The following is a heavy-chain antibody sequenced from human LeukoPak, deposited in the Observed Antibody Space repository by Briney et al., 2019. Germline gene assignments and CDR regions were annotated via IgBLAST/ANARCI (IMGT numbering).Heavy chain of an antibody. CDR3: ARDGPRGNYMDV. Sequence: SVKVSCKASGGTFSSYAISWVRQAPGQGLEWMGGIIPIFGTANYAQKFQGRVTITADESTSTAYMELSSLRSEDTAVYYCARDGPRGNYMDVWGKGTTVTVSS. V-gene: IGHV1-69*13. D-gene: IGHD3-10*01. CDR1: GGTFSSYA. CDR2: IIPIFGTA. J-gene: IGHJ6*03.